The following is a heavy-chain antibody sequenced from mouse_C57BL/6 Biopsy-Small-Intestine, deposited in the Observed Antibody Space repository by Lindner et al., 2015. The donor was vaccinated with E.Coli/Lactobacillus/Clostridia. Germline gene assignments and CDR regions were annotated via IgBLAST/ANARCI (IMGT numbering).Heavy chain of an antibody. D-gene: IGHD2-3*01. Sequence: VQLQESGPELVKPGASVKISCKASGYAFSSSWMNWVKQRPGKGLEWIGRIYPGDGDTDYNGKFKGKATLTADKSSSTAYMQLSSLTAEDSAIYYCAKGMGLLRPMDYWGQGTSVTVSS. V-gene: IGHV1-82*01. CDR2: IYPGDGDT. CDR3: AKGMGLLRPMDY. CDR1: GYAFSSSW. J-gene: IGHJ4*01.